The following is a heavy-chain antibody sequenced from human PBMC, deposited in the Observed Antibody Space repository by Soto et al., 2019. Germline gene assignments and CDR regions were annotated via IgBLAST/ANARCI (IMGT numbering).Heavy chain of an antibody. Sequence: QITLKESGPTLVKPTQTLTLTCTFSGFSLSTSGVGVGWIRQPPGKALEWLALIYWDDDKRYSPSLKSRLTIPNDPSKTQVVLTMTNMDPVDTATYYCAHSSHYYDSSGYYAAGEYFQHWGQGTLVTVSS. CDR3: AHSSHYYDSSGYYAAGEYFQH. CDR1: GFSLSTSGVG. D-gene: IGHD3-22*01. V-gene: IGHV2-5*02. J-gene: IGHJ1*01. CDR2: IYWDDDK.